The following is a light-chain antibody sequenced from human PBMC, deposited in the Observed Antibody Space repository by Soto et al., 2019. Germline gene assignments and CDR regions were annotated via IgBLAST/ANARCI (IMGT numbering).Light chain of an antibody. CDR1: QSVSSY. V-gene: IGKV3-11*01. J-gene: IGKJ1*01. Sequence: EIVLTQSPATLSLSPGERATLSCRASQSVSSYLAWYQQKPGQAPRLLIYDASNRATGIPARFSGSGSGKDFTLTISSLEPEDFAVYYCQQRSNWSWTFGQGTKVEIQ. CDR2: DAS. CDR3: QQRSNWSWT.